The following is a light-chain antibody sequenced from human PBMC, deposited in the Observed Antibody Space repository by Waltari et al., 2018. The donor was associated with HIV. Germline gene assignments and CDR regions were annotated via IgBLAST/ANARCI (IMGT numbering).Light chain of an antibody. Sequence: QSVLTQPPSVSGAPGPRVTISCTGRSANIGAGYDVHWYQQLPGTAPKLLIYSSSDRALGVPDRFSGSKSGTSASLVITGLQAEDEADYYCQSDDRISWVFGAGTKLTVL. V-gene: IGLV1-40*01. CDR2: SSS. J-gene: IGLJ3*02. CDR1: SANIGAGYD. CDR3: QSDDRISWV.